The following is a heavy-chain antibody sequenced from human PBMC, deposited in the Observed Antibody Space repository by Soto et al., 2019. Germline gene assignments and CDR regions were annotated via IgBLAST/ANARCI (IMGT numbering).Heavy chain of an antibody. J-gene: IGHJ4*02. CDR1: GGSFSGYY. Sequence: SETLSLTCAVYGGSFSGYYWSWIRQPPGKGLEWIGEINHSGSTNYNPSLKSRVTISVDTSKNQFSLKLSSVTAADTAVYYCARQWGTANWGQGTLVTVSS. CDR3: ARQWGTAN. D-gene: IGHD6-19*01. V-gene: IGHV4-34*01. CDR2: INHSGST.